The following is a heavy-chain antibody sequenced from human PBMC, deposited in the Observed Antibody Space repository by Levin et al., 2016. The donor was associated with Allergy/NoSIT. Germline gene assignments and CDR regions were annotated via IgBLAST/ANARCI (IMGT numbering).Heavy chain of an antibody. V-gene: IGHV3-21*01. Sequence: VRQAPGKGLEWVSSISSSSSYIYYADSVKGRFTISRDNAKNSLYLQMNSLRAEDTAVYYCARYCSSTSCFDYWGQGTLVTVSS. CDR3: ARYCSSTSCFDY. D-gene: IGHD2-2*01. CDR2: ISSSSSYI. J-gene: IGHJ4*02.